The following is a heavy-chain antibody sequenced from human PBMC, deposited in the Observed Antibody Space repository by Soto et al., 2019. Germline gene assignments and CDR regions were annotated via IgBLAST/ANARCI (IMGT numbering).Heavy chain of an antibody. Sequence: SGPTLVNPTQTLTLTWTFSGFSLSTSGGGGGWIRQPPGKALEWLALIYWDDDKRYSPYLKRRLTITKDTSKNQEGLTMTHIDPLDPATYYCAHTHNSRSWYVHYWGEGTPVTVSS. CDR3: AHTHNSRSWYVHY. J-gene: IGHJ4*02. CDR1: GFSLSTSGGG. D-gene: IGHD6-13*01. V-gene: IGHV2-5*02. CDR2: IYWDDDK.